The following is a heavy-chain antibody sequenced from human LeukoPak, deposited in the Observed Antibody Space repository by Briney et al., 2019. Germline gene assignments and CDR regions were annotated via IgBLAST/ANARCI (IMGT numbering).Heavy chain of an antibody. D-gene: IGHD5-18*01. Sequence: GSVKVSCEASGYTFTGYYMHWVRQAPGQGLEWMGWINPNSGGTNYAQKFQGRVTMTRDTSISTAYMELSRLRSDDTAVYYCAREWVDTAMVTTLNWFDPWGQGTLVTVSS. CDR3: AREWVDTAMVTTLNWFDP. J-gene: IGHJ5*02. CDR2: INPNSGGT. V-gene: IGHV1-2*02. CDR1: GYTFTGYY.